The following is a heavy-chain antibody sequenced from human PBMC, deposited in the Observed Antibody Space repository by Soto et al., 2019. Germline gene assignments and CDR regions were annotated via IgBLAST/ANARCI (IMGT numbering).Heavy chain of an antibody. D-gene: IGHD3-22*01. V-gene: IGHV5-10-1*01. CDR1: GYSFTSYW. CDR3: VRRDSSGRYYYYGMDV. J-gene: IGHJ6*02. Sequence: GESLKISCKGSGYSFTSYWISWVRQMPGKGLEWMGRIDPSDSYTNYSPSFQGHVTISADKSISTAYLQWSSLKASDTAMYYCVRRDSSGRYYYYGMDVWGQGTTVTVSS. CDR2: IDPSDSYT.